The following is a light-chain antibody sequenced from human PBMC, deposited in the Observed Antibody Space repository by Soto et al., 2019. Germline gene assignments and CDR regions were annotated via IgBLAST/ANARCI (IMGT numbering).Light chain of an antibody. CDR1: QSISSW. V-gene: IGKV1-5*01. CDR3: QQYNSYSRT. Sequence: DIQMTQSPSTLSASVGDRVTITCRASQSISSWLAWYQQKPGKAPKLLIYDASSLESGVPSRFSGSGSGTEFTLTINSLQPEDFATYYCQQYNSYSRTFGQGTKLEIK. J-gene: IGKJ1*01. CDR2: DAS.